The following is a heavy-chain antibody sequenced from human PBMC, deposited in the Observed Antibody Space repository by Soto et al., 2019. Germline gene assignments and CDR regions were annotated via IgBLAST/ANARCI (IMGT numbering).Heavy chain of an antibody. Sequence: SETLSLTCTVSGGSISSYYWSWIRQPPGKGLEWIGYIYYSGSTNYNPSLKSRVTISVDTSKNQFSLKLSSVTAADTAVYYCARDRSTFYDFWCGYPSYFFAYSGQGSLDLVSS. D-gene: IGHD3-3*01. CDR3: ARDRSTFYDFWCGYPSYFFAY. CDR2: IYYSGST. V-gene: IGHV4-59*01. CDR1: GGSISSYY. J-gene: IGHJ4*02.